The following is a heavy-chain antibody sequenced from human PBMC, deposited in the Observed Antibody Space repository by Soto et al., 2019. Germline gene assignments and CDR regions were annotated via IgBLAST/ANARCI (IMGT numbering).Heavy chain of an antibody. Sequence: EVQLLESGGGLVQPGRSLRLSCAASGFTFSTYAMSWVRQAPGKGLEWVSGMSGSGGSTYYADSVKGRFTISRDNSKNTLYLQMNSLRAEDTAVYYCMNLYSYGSGSYYKWGQGTLVTVSS. CDR2: MSGSGGST. CDR1: GFTFSTYA. D-gene: IGHD3-10*01. J-gene: IGHJ4*02. CDR3: MNLYSYGSGSYYK. V-gene: IGHV3-23*01.